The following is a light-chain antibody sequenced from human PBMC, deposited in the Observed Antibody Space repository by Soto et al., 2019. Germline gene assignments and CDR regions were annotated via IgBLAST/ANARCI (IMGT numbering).Light chain of an antibody. CDR2: AAS. Sequence: EIVLTQSPGTLSLSPGERATLSCRASEFLSSSYLVWYQQKPGQAPRLLIYAASRRATGIPDRFSGSGSATEYTLTINTLEAEYFAGYYCQQQGTFGQGTKLEIK. J-gene: IGKJ2*01. V-gene: IGKV3-20*01. CDR1: EFLSSSY. CDR3: QQQGT.